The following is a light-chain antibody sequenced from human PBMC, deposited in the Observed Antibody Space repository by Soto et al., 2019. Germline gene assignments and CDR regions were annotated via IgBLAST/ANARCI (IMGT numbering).Light chain of an antibody. CDR2: DVN. CDR1: SSDIGAYNF. V-gene: IGLV2-14*03. J-gene: IGLJ1*01. Sequence: QSVLTQPASVSGSPGQSITISCTGTSSDIGAYNFGSWYQQHPGKAPKLMLYDVNIRPSGVSNRFSGSKSGNTASLTISGLQAEDEAYYYCSSYTSSSTLLYVFGTGTNVTVL. CDR3: SSYTSSSTLLYV.